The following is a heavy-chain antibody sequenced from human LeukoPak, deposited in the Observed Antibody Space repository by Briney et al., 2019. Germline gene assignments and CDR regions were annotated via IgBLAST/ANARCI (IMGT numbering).Heavy chain of an antibody. D-gene: IGHD1-26*01. Sequence: PGRSLRLSCAASGFTFSSYGMHWVRQAPGKGLEWVAVISYDGSNIYYADSVKGRFTISRDNAKNTLYLQMNSLRAEDTAVYYCARGRQNSGSYSDAFDIWGQGTVVTVSS. CDR1: GFTFSSYG. CDR2: ISYDGSNI. CDR3: ARGRQNSGSYSDAFDI. J-gene: IGHJ3*02. V-gene: IGHV3-30*03.